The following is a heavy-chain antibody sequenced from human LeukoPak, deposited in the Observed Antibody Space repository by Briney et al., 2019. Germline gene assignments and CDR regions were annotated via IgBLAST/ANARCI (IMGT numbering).Heavy chain of an antibody. CDR3: ARERMTTVTTDYYYYMDV. CDR1: GYTFTDYY. Sequence: ASVKISCKVSGYTFTDYYMHWVRQAPGQGLEWMGRINPNSGGTNYAQKFQGRVTMTRDTSISTAYMELSRLRSDDTAVYYCARERMTTVTTDYYYYMDVWGKGTTVTVSS. J-gene: IGHJ6*03. V-gene: IGHV1-2*06. CDR2: INPNSGGT. D-gene: IGHD4-17*01.